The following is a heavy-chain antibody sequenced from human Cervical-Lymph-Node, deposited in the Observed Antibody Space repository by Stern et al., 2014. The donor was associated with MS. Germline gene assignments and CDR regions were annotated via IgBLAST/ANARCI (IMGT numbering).Heavy chain of an antibody. Sequence: MQLGEYRAKGKKPGSSGKDSCKASGGTFSNYAINWVRLAPGKGLEWMGGILPLLETADYAQQFQGRLTISADGPTNTVSMELSSLRSDDTAVYYCARESRYHDFWSSYYGHFEYWGQGTLITVSS. D-gene: IGHD3-3*01. J-gene: IGHJ4*02. CDR2: ILPLLETA. CDR1: GGTFSNYA. CDR3: ARESRYHDFWSSYYGHFEY. V-gene: IGHV1-69*01.